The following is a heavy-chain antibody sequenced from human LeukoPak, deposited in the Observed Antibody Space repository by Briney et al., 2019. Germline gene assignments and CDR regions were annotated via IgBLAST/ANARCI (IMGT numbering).Heavy chain of an antibody. D-gene: IGHD2-15*01. V-gene: IGHV3-53*01. CDR1: GFSISYNY. J-gene: IGHJ4*02. Sequence: PGGSLRLSCEVSGFSISYNYVSWVRQAPGKGLEWVSSIYSGGTPYYADTVKGRIIISKDNSKNMVYLQMASPRAEDTAVYYCASYCSSGSCYFDAWGQGTLVTVTS. CDR3: ASYCSSGSCYFDA. CDR2: IYSGGTP.